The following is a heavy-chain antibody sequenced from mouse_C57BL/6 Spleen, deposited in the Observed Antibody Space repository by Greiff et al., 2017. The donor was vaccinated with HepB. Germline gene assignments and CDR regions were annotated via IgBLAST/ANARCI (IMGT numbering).Heavy chain of an antibody. D-gene: IGHD1-1*01. Sequence: QVQLQQSGPELVKPGASVKISCKASGYAFSSSWMNWVKQRPGKGLEWIGRIYPGDGDTNYNGKFKGKATLTADKSSSTAYMQLRSLTSEDSAVYFCARDYYGSSNYAMDYWGQGTSVTVSS. CDR1: GYAFSSSW. CDR2: IYPGDGDT. J-gene: IGHJ4*01. CDR3: ARDYYGSSNYAMDY. V-gene: IGHV1-82*01.